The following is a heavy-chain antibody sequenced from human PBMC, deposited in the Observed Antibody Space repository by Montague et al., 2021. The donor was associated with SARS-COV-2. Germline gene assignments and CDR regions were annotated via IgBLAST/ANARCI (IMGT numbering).Heavy chain of an antibody. Sequence: CAISGDSVSRNSAARNWIRQSPSKGLEWLGRTYYRSKWCNDYAVSVKSRITINPDTSKNQISLQLNSVTPEDTAVYYCARTSASSDYWGQGTLVTVSS. CDR3: ARTSASSDY. CDR1: GDSVSRNSAA. V-gene: IGHV6-1*01. J-gene: IGHJ4*02. CDR2: TYYRSKWCN. D-gene: IGHD1-26*01.